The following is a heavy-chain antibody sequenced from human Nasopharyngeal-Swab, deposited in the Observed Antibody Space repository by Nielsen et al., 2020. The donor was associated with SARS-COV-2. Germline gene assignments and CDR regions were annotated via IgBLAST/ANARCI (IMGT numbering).Heavy chain of an antibody. J-gene: IGHJ6*02. V-gene: IGHV4-34*01. CDR2: INHSGST. CDR1: GGSFSGYY. CDR3: ARGPHRRITIFGVVIESYYYGMDV. D-gene: IGHD3-3*01. Sequence: SETLSLTCAVYGGSFSGYYWSWIRQPPGKGLEWIGEINHSGSTNDNPSLKSRVTISVDTSKNQFSLKLTSVTAADTAVYYCARGPHRRITIFGVVIESYYYGMDVWGQGTTVTVSS.